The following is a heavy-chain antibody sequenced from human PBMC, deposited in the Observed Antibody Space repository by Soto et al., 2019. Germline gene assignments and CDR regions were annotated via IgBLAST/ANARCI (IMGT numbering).Heavy chain of an antibody. J-gene: IGHJ4*02. Sequence: EVQLVESGGGLVKPGGSLRLSCAASGFTFSNAWMIWVRQAPGKGLEWVGRLKRKRDGVTTDYAAPVKGRFTISRDDSANTLYLQMNILKTEDTAVYFCAVNDYLDYWGQGALVTVSS. CDR2: LKRKRDGVTT. V-gene: IGHV3-15*01. CDR3: AVNDYLDY. CDR1: GFTFSNAW.